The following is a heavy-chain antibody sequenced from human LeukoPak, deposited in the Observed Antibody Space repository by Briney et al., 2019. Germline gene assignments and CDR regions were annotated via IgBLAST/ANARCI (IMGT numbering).Heavy chain of an antibody. CDR3: AREGSSGPLYHAFDI. V-gene: IGHV3-30-3*01. CDR2: ISYDGSNK. Sequence: GGSLGLSCAASGFTFSSYAMHWVRQAPGKGLEWVAVISYDGSNKYYADSVKGRFTISRDNSKNTLYLQMNSLRAEDTAVYYCAREGSSGPLYHAFDIWGQGTMVTVSS. J-gene: IGHJ3*02. CDR1: GFTFSSYA. D-gene: IGHD3-22*01.